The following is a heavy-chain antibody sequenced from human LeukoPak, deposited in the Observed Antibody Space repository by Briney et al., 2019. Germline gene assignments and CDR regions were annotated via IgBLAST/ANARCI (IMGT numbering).Heavy chain of an antibody. V-gene: IGHV3-33*01. J-gene: IGHJ3*02. CDR1: GFTFSSYG. CDR3: ARNPGDYVGNDAFDI. Sequence: GRSLRLSCAASGFTFSSYGMHWVRQAPGKGLEWVAVIWYDGSNKYYADSVKGRFTVSRDNSKNTVYLQMNSLRAEDTAVYYCARNPGDYVGNDAFDIWGQGTMVTVSS. D-gene: IGHD4-17*01. CDR2: IWYDGSNK.